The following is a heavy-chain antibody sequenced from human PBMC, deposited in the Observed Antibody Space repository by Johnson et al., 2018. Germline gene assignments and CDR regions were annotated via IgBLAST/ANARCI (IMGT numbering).Heavy chain of an antibody. CDR1: GFTFSSYG. CDR2: ISYDGSNK. CDR3: AKAPVGGLGGGAEYFRH. J-gene: IGHJ1*01. Sequence: QVQLVQSGGGVVQPGRSLRLSCAASGFTFSSYGMHWVRQAPGKGLEWVAVISYDGSNKYSADSVKGRFTISRDNAKNSLYLQMNSLRPEDTALYYFAKAPVGGLGGGAEYFRHWGQGTLVTVSS. V-gene: IGHV3-30*18. D-gene: IGHD3-16*01.